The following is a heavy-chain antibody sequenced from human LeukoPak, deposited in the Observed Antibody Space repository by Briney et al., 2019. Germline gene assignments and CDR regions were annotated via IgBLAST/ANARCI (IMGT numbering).Heavy chain of an antibody. CDR3: AKVGSSWYSNYYYMDV. CDR1: GFTFSSYA. J-gene: IGHJ6*03. D-gene: IGHD6-13*01. CDR2: ISSNGGST. Sequence: PGGSLRLSCAASGFTFSSYAMHWVRQAPGKGLEYVSAISSNGGSTYYANSVKGRFTISRDNSKNTLYLQMNSLRAEDTAVYYCAKVGSSWYSNYYYMDVWGKGTTVTISS. V-gene: IGHV3-64*01.